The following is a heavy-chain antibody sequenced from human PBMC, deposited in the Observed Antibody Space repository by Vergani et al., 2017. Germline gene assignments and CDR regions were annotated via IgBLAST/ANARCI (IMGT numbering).Heavy chain of an antibody. D-gene: IGHD2-2*01. V-gene: IGHV4-30-4*01. CDR3: ARDQPRALPAARSHYYYYVNV. CDR2: IYYSGST. J-gene: IGHJ6*03. Sequence: QVQLQESGPGLVKPSQTLSLTCPVSRCLLSSGDYHWSWIPQPPGKGLEWIGYIYYSGSTYYNPFLKSRVNISVDTSKNQFSLKLSSVTAADTAVYYCARDQPRALPAARSHYYYYVNVWGKGTTVTVSS. CDR1: RCLLSSGDYH.